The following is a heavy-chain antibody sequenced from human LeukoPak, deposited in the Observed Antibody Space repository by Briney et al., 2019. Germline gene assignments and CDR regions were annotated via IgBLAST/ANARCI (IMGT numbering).Heavy chain of an antibody. CDR1: GGSISSSPYY. CDR3: ARPDYYDNSGYPD. V-gene: IGHV4-39*07. Sequence: TSETLSLTCTVSGGSISSSPYYWGWIRQPPGKGLEWIGSIYYSGTTHYNPSLESRVTISVDTSKNQFSLKLTSVTAADTAVYYCARPDYYDNSGYPDWGQGTLVTVSS. CDR2: IYYSGTT. J-gene: IGHJ4*02. D-gene: IGHD3-22*01.